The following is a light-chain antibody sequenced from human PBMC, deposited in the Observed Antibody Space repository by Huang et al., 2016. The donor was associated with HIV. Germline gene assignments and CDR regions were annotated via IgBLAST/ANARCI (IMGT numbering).Light chain of an antibody. CDR1: QSVSRY. V-gene: IGKV3-11*01. Sequence: EIVLTQSPATLSLSPGKRATLSCRASQSVSRYLAWYQQKPGQAPRLLIYDASNRATGIPARFSGSGSGTDFTLTISSLEPEDFAVYYCQQRSNWPPLTFGGGTKVEIK. CDR2: DAS. J-gene: IGKJ4*01. CDR3: QQRSNWPPLT.